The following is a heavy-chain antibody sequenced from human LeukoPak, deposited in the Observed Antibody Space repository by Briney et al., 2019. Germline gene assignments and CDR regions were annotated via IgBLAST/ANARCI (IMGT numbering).Heavy chain of an antibody. CDR3: ARGPIIDIVIVPAADDYYYMDV. CDR2: ISAYNGNT. J-gene: IGHJ6*03. V-gene: IGHV1-18*01. D-gene: IGHD2-2*01. Sequence: ASVKVSCKASGYTLSSYGITWVRQAPGQGLEWMGWISAYNGNTKYPQKLQGRVTMTTDTSTSTAYVELRSPRSDDTAVYYCARGPIIDIVIVPAADDYYYMDVWGKGTTVTVSS. CDR1: GYTLSSYG.